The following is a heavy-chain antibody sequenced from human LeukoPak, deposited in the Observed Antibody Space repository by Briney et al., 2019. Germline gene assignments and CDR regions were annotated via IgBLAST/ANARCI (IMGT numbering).Heavy chain of an antibody. CDR3: VKLHLGPDS. CDR1: GFTFSSYE. CDR2: ISNNGDTR. Sequence: GGSLRLSCAASGFTFSSYEMNWVRQAPGKGLEWVSFISNNGDTRTYVDSVEGRFTISRDNAKKSLYMQMNSLTAEDTAVYYCVKLHLGPDSWGQGTLVTVSS. J-gene: IGHJ4*02. D-gene: IGHD1-1*01. V-gene: IGHV3-48*03.